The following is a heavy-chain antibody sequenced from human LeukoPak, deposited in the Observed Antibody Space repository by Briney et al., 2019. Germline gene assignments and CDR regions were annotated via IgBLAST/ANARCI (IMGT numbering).Heavy chain of an antibody. CDR3: ARGSYFYDGSGWQ. J-gene: IGHJ4*02. D-gene: IGHD3-22*01. Sequence: PGGSLRLSCAASGFTFSNYNMNWVRQAPGKGLEWVSSITTSSTYINYADSVKGRFTIPRDNAKNSLYLQMNSLRAEDTAVYYCARGSYFYDGSGWQWGQGTLVTVSS. CDR2: ITTSSTYI. CDR1: GFTFSNYN. V-gene: IGHV3-21*06.